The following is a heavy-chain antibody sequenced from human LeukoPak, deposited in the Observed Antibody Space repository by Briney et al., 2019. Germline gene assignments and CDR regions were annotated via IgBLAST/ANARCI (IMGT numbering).Heavy chain of an antibody. CDR2: ISGSGGST. D-gene: IGHD3-9*01. CDR3: AKPMVLRYFDWSFDY. Sequence: PGGSLRLSCAASGFTVSSNYMSWVRQAPGKGLEWVSAISGSGGSTYYADSVKGRFTISRDNSKNTLYLQMNSLRAEDTAVYYCAKPMVLRYFDWSFDYWGQGTLVTVSS. J-gene: IGHJ4*02. CDR1: GFTVSSNY. V-gene: IGHV3-23*01.